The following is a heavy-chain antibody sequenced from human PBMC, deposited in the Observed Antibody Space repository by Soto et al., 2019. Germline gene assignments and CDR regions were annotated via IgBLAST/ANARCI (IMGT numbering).Heavy chain of an antibody. CDR3: AREVPSRTGQSYRQLPSRWFDP. D-gene: IGHD2-2*01. Sequence: SFKFSFKASGSTFTSYAMHWVRQAPGQRLEWMGWINAGNGNTKYSQKFQGRVTITRDTSASTAYMELSSLRSGDTAVYYCAREVPSRTGQSYRQLPSRWFDPWGQGTMVTVSS. V-gene: IGHV1-3*01. J-gene: IGHJ5*02. CDR2: INAGNGNT. CDR1: GSTFTSYA.